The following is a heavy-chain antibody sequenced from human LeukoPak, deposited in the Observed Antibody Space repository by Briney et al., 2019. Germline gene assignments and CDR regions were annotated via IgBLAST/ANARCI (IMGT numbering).Heavy chain of an antibody. CDR3: ARDLNSYGSGSYWGYWFDP. V-gene: IGHV4-39*07. CDR2: INHSGST. Sequence: SETLSLTCTVSSDSIGDSRYYWGWIRQPPGKGLEWIGEINHSGSTNYNPFLKSRVTISVDTSKNQFSLKLSSVTAADTAVYYCARDLNSYGSGSYWGYWFDPWGQGTLVTVSS. J-gene: IGHJ5*02. CDR1: SDSIGDSRYY. D-gene: IGHD3-10*01.